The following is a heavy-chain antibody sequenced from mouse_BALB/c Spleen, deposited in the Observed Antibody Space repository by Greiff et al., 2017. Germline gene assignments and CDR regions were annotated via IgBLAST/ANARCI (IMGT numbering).Heavy chain of an antibody. V-gene: IGHV5-9-3*01. CDR3: ARREFFDY. CDR1: GFTFSSYA. J-gene: IGHJ2*01. CDR2: ISSGGSYT. Sequence: EVKVEESGGGLVKPGGSLKLSCAASGFTFSSYAMSWVRQTPEKRLEWVATISSGGSYTYYPDSVKGRFTISRGNAKNTLYLQMSSLRSEDTAMYYCARREFFDYWGQGTTLTVSS.